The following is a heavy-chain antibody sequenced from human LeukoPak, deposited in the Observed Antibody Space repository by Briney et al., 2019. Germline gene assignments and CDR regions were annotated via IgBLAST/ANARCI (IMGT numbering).Heavy chain of an antibody. CDR2: ISRNSRHV. CDR1: GFTFSDYS. CDR3: VRDEDTAMEY. D-gene: IGHD5-18*01. J-gene: IGHJ4*02. V-gene: IGHV3-21*01. Sequence: GGSLRLSCAASGFTFSDYSMNWVRQAPGKGLEWVSSISRNSRHVYYGGSVWGRFTISRDDARNSLFLEMNSLRAEDMAVYYCVRDEDTAMEYWGQGTLVTVSS.